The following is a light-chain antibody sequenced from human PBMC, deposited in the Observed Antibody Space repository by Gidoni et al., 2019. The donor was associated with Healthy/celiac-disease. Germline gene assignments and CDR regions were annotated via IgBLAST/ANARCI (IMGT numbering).Light chain of an antibody. V-gene: IGKV1-5*03. CDR3: QQYNSYSWT. J-gene: IGKJ1*01. Sequence: DIQMTQSPSTLSASVGDRVTITCRASQSISSWVAWYQQKPGKAHKLLIYKASSLESGVPSRCSGSGSGTEFTLTISSLQPDDFATYYCQQYNSYSWTFGQGTKVEIK. CDR1: QSISSW. CDR2: KAS.